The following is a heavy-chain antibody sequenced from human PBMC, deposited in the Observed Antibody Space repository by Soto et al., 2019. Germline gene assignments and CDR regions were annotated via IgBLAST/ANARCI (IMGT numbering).Heavy chain of an antibody. CDR3: ARGSSDGSGSYYQYYFDY. V-gene: IGHV4-59*01. CDR1: GGSISSYY. J-gene: IGHJ4*02. D-gene: IGHD3-10*01. Sequence: SLTCTVSGGSISSYYWSWIRQPPGKGLEWIGYIYYSGSTNYNPSLKSRVTISVDTSKNQFSLKLSSVTAADTAVYYCARGSSDGSGSYYQYYFDYWGQGTLVTVSS. CDR2: IYYSGST.